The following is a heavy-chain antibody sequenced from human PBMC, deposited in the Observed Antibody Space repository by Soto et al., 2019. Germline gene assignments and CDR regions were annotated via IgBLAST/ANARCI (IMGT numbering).Heavy chain of an antibody. CDR1: GYTFTSYD. V-gene: IGHV1-8*01. CDR2: MNPNSGNT. D-gene: IGHD3-3*01. Sequence: EASVKVSCKASGYTFTSYDINWVRQATGQGLEWMGWMNPNSGNTGYAQKFQGRVTMTRNTSVSTAYMELSSLRSEDTAVYYCARGLRGITIFGVVIISGMDVWGQGTTVTVSS. CDR3: ARGLRGITIFGVVIISGMDV. J-gene: IGHJ6*02.